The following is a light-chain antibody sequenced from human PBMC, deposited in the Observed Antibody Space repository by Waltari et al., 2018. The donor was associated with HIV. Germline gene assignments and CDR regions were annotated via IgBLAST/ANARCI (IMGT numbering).Light chain of an antibody. CDR3: CSYADNYTWV. J-gene: IGLJ3*02. V-gene: IGLV2-11*01. CDR1: SSDVGGYNY. CDR2: DVN. Sequence: QSALTQPRSMSGSPGQSVTISCTGTSSDVGGYNYVSWYQQHPGQAPKLMIFDVNKRPSGVPDRFSGSKSGNTASLTISGLQAEDEADYYCCSYADNYTWVFCGGTKLTVL.